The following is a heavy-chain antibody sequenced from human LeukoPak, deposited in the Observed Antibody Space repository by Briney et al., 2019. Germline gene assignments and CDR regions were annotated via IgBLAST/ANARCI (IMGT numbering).Heavy chain of an antibody. V-gene: IGHV3-48*02. CDR2: ISSSSINI. J-gene: IGHJ3*02. CDR1: RFIFSSYS. Sequence: GGSLRLSCAASRFIFSSYSMNRVRQAPGKGLEWISYISSSSINIYYADSVKGRFTISRDNAKNSLYLQMNSLRDEDTAVYYCARSGGNSGVAFDIWGQGTMVTVSS. D-gene: IGHD4-23*01. CDR3: ARSGGNSGVAFDI.